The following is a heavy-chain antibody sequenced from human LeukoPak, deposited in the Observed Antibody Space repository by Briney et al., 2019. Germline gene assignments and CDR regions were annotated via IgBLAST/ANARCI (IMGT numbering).Heavy chain of an antibody. CDR1: GFTFSSYG. Sequence: QSGGSLRLSCVASGFTFSSYGMHWVRQAPGKGLEWVAIISYDGSNKYYADSVKGRFTISRDNSKNTLYLQMNSLRAEDTAVYYCARERADYFDYWGQGTLVTVSS. CDR2: ISYDGSNK. J-gene: IGHJ4*02. D-gene: IGHD6-19*01. CDR3: ARERADYFDY. V-gene: IGHV3-30*03.